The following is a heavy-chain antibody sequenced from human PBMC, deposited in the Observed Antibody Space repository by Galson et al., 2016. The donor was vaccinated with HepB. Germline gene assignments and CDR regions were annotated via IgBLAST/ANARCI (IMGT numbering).Heavy chain of an antibody. D-gene: IGHD6-19*01. V-gene: IGHV2-5*02. CDR1: GFSFDTPGVG. CDR2: VYWDDDK. CDR3: GQYRSRSAWYPY. Sequence: PALVKPTQTLTLTCTFSGFSFDTPGVGVGWIRQPPGKALEWLALVYWDDDKRYSPSLKNRLTVTEDSSRDQVVLTMTSMDAVDTATYYCGQYRSRSAWYPYWGQGILVTVSS. J-gene: IGHJ4*02.